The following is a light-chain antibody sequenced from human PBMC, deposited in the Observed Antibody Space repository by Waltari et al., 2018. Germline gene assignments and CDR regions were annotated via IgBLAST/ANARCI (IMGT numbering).Light chain of an antibody. CDR3: SSFTSRHLYV. CDR2: EVN. V-gene: IGLV2-14*01. J-gene: IGLJ1*01. Sequence: QSALTQPASVSGSPGQSITISCTGSSSDVGGYNYVSWYQQYPGKVPKIMIYEVNNRPSGVSSRFSGSNAGNTASLTISGLQADDEADYYCSSFTSRHLYVFGTGTAVTVL. CDR1: SSDVGGYNY.